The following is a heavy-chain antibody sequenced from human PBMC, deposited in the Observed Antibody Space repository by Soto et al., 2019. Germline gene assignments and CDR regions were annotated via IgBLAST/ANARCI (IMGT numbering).Heavy chain of an antibody. D-gene: IGHD3-16*01. J-gene: IGHJ6*02. CDR3: ARDTKKVMITFGGDQGTPGYYGMDV. V-gene: IGHV1-46*01. Sequence: GASVKVSCKASGYTFTSYYMHWVRQAPGQGLEWMGIINPSGGSTSYAQKFQGRVTMTRDTSTSTVYMELSSLRSEDTAVYYCARDTKKVMITFGGDQGTPGYYGMDVWGQGTTVTVSS. CDR2: INPSGGST. CDR1: GYTFTSYY.